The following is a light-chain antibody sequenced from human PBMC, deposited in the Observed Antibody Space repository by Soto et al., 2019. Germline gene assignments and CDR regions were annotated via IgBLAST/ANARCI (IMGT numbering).Light chain of an antibody. CDR2: GAS. CDR1: QTVSSNF. V-gene: IGKV3-20*01. Sequence: EIVLTQSPGTLSLSPGESATLSCRASQTVSSNFLAWFQQNPGQAPWLLVYGASNRATGIPDRFSGSGSGTDFTLTISRVEPEDFAVYYCQQYSRPPFTFGPGTTLEIK. J-gene: IGKJ3*01. CDR3: QQYSRPPFT.